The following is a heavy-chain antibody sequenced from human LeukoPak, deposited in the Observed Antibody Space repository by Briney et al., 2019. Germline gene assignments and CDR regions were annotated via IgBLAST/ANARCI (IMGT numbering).Heavy chain of an antibody. V-gene: IGHV1-18*01. CDR2: ISAYNGNT. Sequence: ASVKVSCKASGYTFTSYGISWVRQAPGQGLEWMGWISAYNGNTNYAQKLQGRVTMTTDTSTSTAYMELRSLRSDDTAVYYCARASPNSSGWPNDAFDIWGQGTMVTVSS. CDR1: GYTFTSYG. J-gene: IGHJ3*02. CDR3: ARASPNSSGWPNDAFDI. D-gene: IGHD6-19*01.